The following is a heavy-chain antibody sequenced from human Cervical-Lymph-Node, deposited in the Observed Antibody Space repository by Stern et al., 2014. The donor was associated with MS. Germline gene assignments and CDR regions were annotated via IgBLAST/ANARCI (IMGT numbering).Heavy chain of an antibody. Sequence: EVQLLQSGAEVKQPGESLKISCKVSGYTFTFYWIVWVRQMPGKGLEWMGIISPSDSETSYSPSLQGQVTISVDRSISTAYLQWSSLRGSDTAIYYCARQRYYDTSGYLDLWGQGTLVTVSS. CDR2: ISPSDSET. J-gene: IGHJ5*02. CDR1: GYTFTFYW. CDR3: ARQRYYDTSGYLDL. V-gene: IGHV5-51*01. D-gene: IGHD3-9*01.